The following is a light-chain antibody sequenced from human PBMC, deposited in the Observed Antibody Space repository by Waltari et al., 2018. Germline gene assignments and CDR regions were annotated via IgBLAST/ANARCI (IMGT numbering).Light chain of an antibody. CDR2: DVS. CDR3: CSYAGSYTWV. J-gene: IGLJ3*02. V-gene: IGLV2-11*01. Sequence: QSALTQPRSVSGSPGQSVTISCTGTSSDVGRYNYVPWYQHHPGNAPKLMIYDVSKRPSGVSDRFSGSKSGNTASLTISGLQAEDEADYYCCSYAGSYTWVFGGGTKLTVL. CDR1: SSDVGRYNY.